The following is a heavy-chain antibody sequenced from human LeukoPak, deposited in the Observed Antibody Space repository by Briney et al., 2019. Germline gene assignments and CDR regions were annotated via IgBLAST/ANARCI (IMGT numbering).Heavy chain of an antibody. Sequence: ASVKVSCKASGYTFRSYCISWVRQAPGQGLVWMGWISAYNGNIIYAQKLQGRVTMTTDTYTSTAYMELRSLRSDDTAVYYCARGEYQVADYHYYMDLWGKGTTVTVSS. D-gene: IGHD2-2*01. V-gene: IGHV1-18*01. J-gene: IGHJ6*03. CDR1: GYTFRSYC. CDR3: ARGEYQVADYHYYMDL. CDR2: ISAYNGNI.